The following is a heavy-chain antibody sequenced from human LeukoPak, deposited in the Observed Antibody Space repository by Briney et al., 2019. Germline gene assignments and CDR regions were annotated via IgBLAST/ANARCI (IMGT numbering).Heavy chain of an antibody. V-gene: IGHV4-61*01. J-gene: IGHJ5*02. CDR3: ARYYCIGSSCYRTNWLDP. D-gene: IGHD2-15*01. CDR1: GYSISSGYY. CDR2: IYYNGDT. Sequence: SETLSLTCTVSGYSISSGYYWGWIRQPPGKGLEWIGYIYYNGDTNYNASLRGRVTISLDTAKDQLSLNLKSVTAADTAVYYCARYYCIGSSCYRTNWLDPWGQGTLVAVSS.